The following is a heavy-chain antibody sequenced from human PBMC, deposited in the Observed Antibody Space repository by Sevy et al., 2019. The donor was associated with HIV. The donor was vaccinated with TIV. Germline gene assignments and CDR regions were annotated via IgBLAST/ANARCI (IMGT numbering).Heavy chain of an antibody. V-gene: IGHV3-48*02. D-gene: IGHD2-21*01. CDR1: GFTLSSYT. CDR2: FDRTDIT. CDR3: VRDERAIASHFDY. Sequence: GGSLRLSCEASGFTLSSYTMNWVRQSPEKGLEWVATFDRTDITHYADSVKGRFIISRDTVKNSLFLQMNSLRDDDTAMYFCVRDERAIASHFDYWGRGTLVTVSS. J-gene: IGHJ4*02.